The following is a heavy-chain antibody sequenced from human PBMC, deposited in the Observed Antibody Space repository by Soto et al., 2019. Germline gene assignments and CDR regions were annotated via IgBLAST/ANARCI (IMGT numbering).Heavy chain of an antibody. D-gene: IGHD6-6*01. CDR1: GFTFISYG. Sequence: GGSLRLSCAASGFTFISYGMHWVRHSPCKGLEWVAVISYDGSNKYYADSVKGRFTISRDNSKNTLYLQMNSLRAEGTAVYYCAKDSVAARPPHYYGMDVWGQGTTVTVSS. V-gene: IGHV3-30*18. J-gene: IGHJ6*02. CDR3: AKDSVAARPPHYYGMDV. CDR2: ISYDGSNK.